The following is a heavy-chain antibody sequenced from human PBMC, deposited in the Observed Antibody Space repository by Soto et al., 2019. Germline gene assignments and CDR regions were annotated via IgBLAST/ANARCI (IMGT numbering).Heavy chain of an antibody. J-gene: IGHJ6*02. V-gene: IGHV4-34*01. CDR1: GGSFSGYY. CDR3: ARMTVRYCSGGSCYPSFSYYGMDV. CDR2: INHSGST. D-gene: IGHD2-15*01. Sequence: LSLTCAVYGGSFSGYYWSWIRQPPGKGLEWIGEINHSGSTNYNPSPKSRVTISVDTSKNQFSLKLSSVTAADTAVYYCARMTVRYCSGGSCYPSFSYYGMDVWGQGTTVTVSS.